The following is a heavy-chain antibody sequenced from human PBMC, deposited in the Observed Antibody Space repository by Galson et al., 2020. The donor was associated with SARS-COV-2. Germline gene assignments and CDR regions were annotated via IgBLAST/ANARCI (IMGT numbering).Heavy chain of an antibody. CDR3: ERAEAQYYYDSSGYYYYGMDV. J-gene: IGHJ6*02. D-gene: IGHD3-22*01. V-gene: IGHV3-33*01. Sequence: SLKISCAASGFTFSSYGMHWVRQAPGKGLEWVAVIWYDGSNKYYADSVKGRFTISRDNSKNTLYLQMKSRRAEDTAVYYCERAEAQYYYDSSGYYYYGMDVWGQGTTVIVSS. CDR2: IWYDGSNK. CDR1: GFTFSSYG.